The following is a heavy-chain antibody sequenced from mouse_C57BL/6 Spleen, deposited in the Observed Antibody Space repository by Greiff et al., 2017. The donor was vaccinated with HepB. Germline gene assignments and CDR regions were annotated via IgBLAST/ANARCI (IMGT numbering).Heavy chain of an antibody. V-gene: IGHV14-1*01. Sequence: VQLQQSGAELVRPGASVKLSCTASGFNIKDYYMHWVKQRPEQGLEWIGRIDPEDGDTEYAPKFQGKATMTADTSSNTAYLQLSTLTSEDTAVYYCTTGGTVEGFDFDYWGQGTTLTVSS. D-gene: IGHD1-1*01. CDR2: IDPEDGDT. J-gene: IGHJ2*01. CDR1: GFNIKDYY. CDR3: TTGGTVEGFDFDY.